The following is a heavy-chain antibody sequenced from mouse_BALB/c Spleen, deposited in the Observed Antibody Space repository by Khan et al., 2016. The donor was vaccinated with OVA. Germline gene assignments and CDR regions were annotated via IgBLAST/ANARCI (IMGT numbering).Heavy chain of an antibody. Sequence: EVQLQESGPGLVKPSQSLSLTCTVTGYSITSEFAWNWIRKFPGNKLEWMVYISYSGNTRYNPSLKSLISITRDTSRNQFFLQLNSVTTEDTATYYCARKDYYDYDTFPYWGQGTLVTVSA. J-gene: IGHJ3*01. D-gene: IGHD2-4*01. CDR1: GYSITSEFA. CDR2: ISYSGNT. CDR3: ARKDYYDYDTFPY. V-gene: IGHV3-2*02.